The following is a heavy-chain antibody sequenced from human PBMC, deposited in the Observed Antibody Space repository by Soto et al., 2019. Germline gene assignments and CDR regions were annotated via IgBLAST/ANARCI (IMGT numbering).Heavy chain of an antibody. V-gene: IGHV3-11*06. CDR3: VRGGGGGLFDP. CDR1: GFTFGDSY. D-gene: IGHD2-15*01. Sequence: KSGGSLRLSCAGSGFTFGDSYMSWIRQAPGKGLEWLSYISPGSRYPAYADSVKGRFTISRDNAKRSLYLQMMGLTAEDTAIYYCVRGGGGGLFDPWGQGTMVTVSS. J-gene: IGHJ5*02. CDR2: ISPGSRYP.